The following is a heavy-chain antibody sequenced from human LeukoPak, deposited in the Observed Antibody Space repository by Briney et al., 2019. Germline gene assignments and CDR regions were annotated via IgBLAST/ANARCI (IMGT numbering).Heavy chain of an antibody. V-gene: IGHV4-59*01. CDR3: ARWRGDAGTGGADN. J-gene: IGHJ4*02. Sequence: SETLSLTCTVSGGSISSYYWSWIRQPPGKGLEWIGYIYYSGSTNYNPSLKSRVTISVDTSKNQFSLKLSSVIAADTAVYYCARWRGDAGTGGADNWGQGTLVTVSS. D-gene: IGHD6-13*01. CDR2: IYYSGST. CDR1: GGSISSYY.